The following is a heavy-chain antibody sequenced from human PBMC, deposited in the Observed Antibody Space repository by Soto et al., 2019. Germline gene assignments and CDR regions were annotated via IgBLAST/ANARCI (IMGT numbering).Heavy chain of an antibody. CDR1: GFTFSSYS. V-gene: IGHV3-48*01. CDR3: ASESGYLNWFDP. CDR2: ISSSSSTI. J-gene: IGHJ5*02. D-gene: IGHD1-1*01. Sequence: EVQLVESGGGLVQPGGSLRLSCAASGFTFSSYSMNWVRQAPGKGLEWVSYISSSSSTIYYADSVKGRFTISRDNAKNLLYLQMNSLRAEDTAVYYCASESGYLNWFDPWGQGTLVTVSS.